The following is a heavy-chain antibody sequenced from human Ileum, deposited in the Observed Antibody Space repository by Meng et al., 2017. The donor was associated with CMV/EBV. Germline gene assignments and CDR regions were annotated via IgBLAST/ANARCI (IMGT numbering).Heavy chain of an antibody. V-gene: IGHV3-74*01. J-gene: IGHJ3*02. CDR2: IISDESTT. D-gene: IGHD2-8*01. Sequence: GESLKISCAASGLSFSQYWMHWVRQAPGKGLVWVSRIISDESTTIYADSVKGRFTISRDNAKNTLYLQMDSLRAEDTAVYYCATGLMSALEIWGHGTMVTVSS. CDR1: GLSFSQYW. CDR3: ATGLMSALEI.